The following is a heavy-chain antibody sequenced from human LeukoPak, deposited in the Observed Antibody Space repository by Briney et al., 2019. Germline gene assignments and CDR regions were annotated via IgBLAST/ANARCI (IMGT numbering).Heavy chain of an antibody. J-gene: IGHJ4*02. V-gene: IGHV3-23*01. CDR1: GFTFRTSA. D-gene: IGHD6-13*01. CDR2: VGTDSDT. CDR3: AKKTPGIHPFDS. Sequence: GGSLRLSCAASGFTFRTSAFSWVRQSPGRGLEWVSTVGTDSDTYYADSVKGRFTISRDNSKNTVYLQMTGLRADDTAVYYCAKKTPGIHPFDSWGQGTLVTVSP.